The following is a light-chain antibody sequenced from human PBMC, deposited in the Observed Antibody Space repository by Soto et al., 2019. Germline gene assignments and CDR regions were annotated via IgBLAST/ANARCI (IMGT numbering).Light chain of an antibody. V-gene: IGLV2-14*01. Sequence: QSALTQPASVSGSPGQSITISCTGTNSDVGGYDYVSWYQHHPGKAPKLLIYEVTDRPSGVSHRFSGSKSGNTASLTISGLQAEDEADYYCSSYTSSDTLVFGAGTKLTVL. J-gene: IGLJ2*01. CDR1: NSDVGGYDY. CDR2: EVT. CDR3: SSYTSSDTLV.